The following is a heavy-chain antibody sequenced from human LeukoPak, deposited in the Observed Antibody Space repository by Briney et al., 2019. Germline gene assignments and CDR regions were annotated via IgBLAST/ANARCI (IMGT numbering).Heavy chain of an antibody. CDR2: ICYDGSNK. CDR3: ARDTYDILTGYYKWAFDI. J-gene: IGHJ3*02. Sequence: GRSLRLSCAASGLTFSSYGMHWVRQAPGKGLEWVALICYDGSNKYYADSVKGRFTISRDNSRNTLYLQMNSLRAEDTAVYYCARDTYDILTGYYKWAFDIWGQGTMVTVSS. D-gene: IGHD3-9*01. V-gene: IGHV3-33*01. CDR1: GLTFSSYG.